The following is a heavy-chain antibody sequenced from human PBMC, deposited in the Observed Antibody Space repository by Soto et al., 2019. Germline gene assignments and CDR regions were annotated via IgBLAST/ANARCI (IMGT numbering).Heavy chain of an antibody. CDR1: GFTFSSYS. V-gene: IGHV3-21*01. J-gene: IGHJ4*02. CDR3: AREPRSLRYFDWLSLGG. D-gene: IGHD3-9*01. CDR2: ISSSSSYI. Sequence: EVQLVESGGGLVKPGGSLRLSCAASGFTFSSYSMNWVRQAPGKGLEWVSSISSSSSYIYYADSVKGRFTISRDNAKNSLYLQMTSLRAEDTAVYYCAREPRSLRYFDWLSLGGWGQGTLVTVSS.